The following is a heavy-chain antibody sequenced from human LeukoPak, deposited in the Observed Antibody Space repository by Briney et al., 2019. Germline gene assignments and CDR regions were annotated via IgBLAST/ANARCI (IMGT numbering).Heavy chain of an antibody. J-gene: IGHJ4*02. CDR1: GFTFSSYS. CDR3: ARTHVADDITMPG. Sequence: GGSLRLSCAASGFTFSSYSMNWVRQAPGKGLERVSCIGSSGNYIYYADSVKGRFTISRDNAKNSLYLLMNSLRAEDTAVYYCARTHVADDITMPGWGQGTLVTVSS. CDR2: IGSSGNYI. D-gene: IGHD3-10*01. V-gene: IGHV3-21*01.